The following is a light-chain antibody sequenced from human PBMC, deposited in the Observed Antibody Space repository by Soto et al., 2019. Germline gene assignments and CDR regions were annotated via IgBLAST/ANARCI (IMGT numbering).Light chain of an antibody. CDR2: GNS. J-gene: IGLJ1*01. V-gene: IGLV1-40*01. CDR1: SSNIGAGYD. CDR3: QSHDSSLRGFYV. Sequence: QSVLTQPPSVSGAPGQRVTISCTGSSSNIGAGYDVHWYQQLPGTAPKLLIYGNSNRPSGVPDRFSGSKSGTSASLAITGLQAEDEADYCCQSHDSSLRGFYVFGTGTKLTVL.